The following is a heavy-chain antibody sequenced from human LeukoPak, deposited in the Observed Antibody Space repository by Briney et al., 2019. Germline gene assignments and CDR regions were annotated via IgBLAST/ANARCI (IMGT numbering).Heavy chain of an antibody. J-gene: IGHJ4*02. CDR3: ARMTELEPPDY. CDR1: GGSISSYYW. V-gene: IGHV2-70*10. CDR2: IDWDDDK. Sequence: TLSLTCTASGGSISSYYWSWIRQPPGKGLEWIARIDWDDDKYYSTSLKTRLTISKDTSKNQVVLTMTNMDPVDTATYYCARMTELEPPDYWGQGTLVTVSS. D-gene: IGHD1-14*01.